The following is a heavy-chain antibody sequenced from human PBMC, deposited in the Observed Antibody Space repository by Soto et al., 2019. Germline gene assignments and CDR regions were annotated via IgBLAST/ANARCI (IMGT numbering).Heavy chain of an antibody. CDR3: ASYHYCSGGSCYSTLDY. V-gene: IGHV4-34*01. CDR1: GGSLSGYF. D-gene: IGHD2-15*01. J-gene: IGHJ4*02. Sequence: SETLSLTCAVYGGSLSGYFWSWVRQPPGKGLEWIGEINHSGSTNYNPSLKSRVTISADTSKHQFSLRLSSVTAADSGIYYCASYHYCSGGSCYSTLDYWGQGTLVTVSS. CDR2: INHSGST.